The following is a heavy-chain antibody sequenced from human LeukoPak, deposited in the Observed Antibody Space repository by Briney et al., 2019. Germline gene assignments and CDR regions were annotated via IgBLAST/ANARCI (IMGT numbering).Heavy chain of an antibody. CDR3: AGDPFYGLVVFDI. CDR2: ISRSGDAK. CDR1: GFTFSNYE. D-gene: IGHD2/OR15-2a*01. V-gene: IGHV3-48*03. J-gene: IGHJ3*02. Sequence: PGGSLRLSCAASGFTFSNYEMYWIRQAPGKGLEWVSYISRSGDAKYYADSVEGRFTISRDNAKNSLYLQMNTLRTEDTALYYCAGDPFYGLVVFDIWGQGTMVTVSS.